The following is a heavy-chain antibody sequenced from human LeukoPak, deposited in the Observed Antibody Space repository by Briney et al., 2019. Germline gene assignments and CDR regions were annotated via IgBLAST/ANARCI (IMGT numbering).Heavy chain of an antibody. V-gene: IGHV3-7*01. J-gene: IGHJ4*02. CDR3: AKGSSRGYCSSTSCEYYFDY. Sequence: PGGSLRLSCAASGFTFSTYWMSWVRQAPGKGLEWVANIRPDGSEKYYVDSVKGRLTISRDNAKNTLYLQMNSLRAEDTAVYYWAKGSSRGYCSSTSCEYYFDYWGQGTLVTVSS. D-gene: IGHD2-2*01. CDR1: GFTFSTYW. CDR2: IRPDGSEK.